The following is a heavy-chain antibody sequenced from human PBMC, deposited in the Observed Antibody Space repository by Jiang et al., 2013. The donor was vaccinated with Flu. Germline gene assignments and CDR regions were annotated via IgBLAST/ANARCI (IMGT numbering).Heavy chain of an antibody. Sequence: GAEVKKPGSSVKVSCKASGGTFSSYAISWVRQAPGQRLEWMGWINAGNGNTKYSQKFQGRVTITRDTSASTAYMELSSLRSEDTAVYYCARDGFGELHRGMDVWGQGTTVTVSS. J-gene: IGHJ6*02. CDR1: GGTFSSYA. CDR3: ARDGFGELHRGMDV. D-gene: IGHD3-10*01. V-gene: IGHV1-3*01. CDR2: INAGNGNT.